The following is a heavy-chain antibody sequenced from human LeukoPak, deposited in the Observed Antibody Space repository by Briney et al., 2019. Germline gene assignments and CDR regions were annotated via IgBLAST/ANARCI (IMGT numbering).Heavy chain of an antibody. D-gene: IGHD3-22*01. V-gene: IGHV4-59*12. CDR1: GGSMSGYF. Sequence: SETLSLTCTVSGGSMSGYFWSWIRQPPGKGLEWIENIYYSGSTNYNPSLNSRVTISVDTSKNQFSLKLSSVTAADTAVYYCARGPSERYYESSGYYYFDYWGQGTLGTVSS. CDR2: IYYSGST. J-gene: IGHJ4*02. CDR3: ARGPSERYYESSGYYYFDY.